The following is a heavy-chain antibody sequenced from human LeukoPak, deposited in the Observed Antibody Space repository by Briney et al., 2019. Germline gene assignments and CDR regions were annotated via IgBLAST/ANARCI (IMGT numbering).Heavy chain of an antibody. V-gene: IGHV3-11*01. CDR1: GFTFSDYY. D-gene: IGHD3-9*01. J-gene: IGHJ5*02. CDR2: ISRSGSTT. Sequence: PGRSLRLSSAASGFTFSDYYMSSIRQAPGKRLEGVSYISRSGSTTYHADSVKGRFTMSRDNAKNSLYLQMNSLRAEDTAVYYCARDMTGYSNWFDPWGQGTLVTVSS. CDR3: ARDMTGYSNWFDP.